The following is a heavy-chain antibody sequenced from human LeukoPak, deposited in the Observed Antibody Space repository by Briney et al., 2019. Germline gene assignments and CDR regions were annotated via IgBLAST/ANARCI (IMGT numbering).Heavy chain of an antibody. D-gene: IGHD6-6*01. V-gene: IGHV3-30*02. J-gene: IGHJ4*02. CDR3: ARDVNLKQLAD. CDR1: GFRFSTYS. CDR2: IRYDGNKE. Sequence: PGGSLRLSCAASGFRFSTYSMHWVRQAPGKGLEWMAFIRYDGNKEDYADSVKGRITVSKDDSKNTVYLLMSSLRPEDTAVYYCARDVNLKQLADWGQGTLVTVSS.